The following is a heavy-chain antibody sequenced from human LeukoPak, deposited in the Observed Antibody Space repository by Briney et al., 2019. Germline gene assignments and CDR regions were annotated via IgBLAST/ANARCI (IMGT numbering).Heavy chain of an antibody. D-gene: IGHD3-16*02. CDR3: ARDVALRLGELSLLRFFDY. Sequence: ASVKVSCKASGYTFTAYYMHWVRQAPGQGLEWMGWMNPDSGGTNYAQKFQGRVTMTRDTSISTAYMELSGLRSDDMAVYYCARDVALRLGELSLLRFFDYWGQGTLVTVSS. CDR1: GYTFTAYY. J-gene: IGHJ4*02. CDR2: MNPDSGGT. V-gene: IGHV1-2*02.